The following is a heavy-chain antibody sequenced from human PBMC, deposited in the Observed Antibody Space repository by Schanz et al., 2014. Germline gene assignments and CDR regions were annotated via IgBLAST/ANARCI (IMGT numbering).Heavy chain of an antibody. CDR1: GFTFSGYW. CDR3: ARDHRNPGGNMDV. V-gene: IGHV3-7*01. CDR2: INQGGSEK. J-gene: IGHJ6*02. Sequence: EVQVVESGGDLVQPGGSLRLSCAASGFTFSGYWMTWVRQSPGRGPEWVATINQGGSEKYYVDSVKGRFTISRDNAGNSLYMQMNSLRADDTAIYYCARDHRNPGGNMDVWGQGTTVTVSS.